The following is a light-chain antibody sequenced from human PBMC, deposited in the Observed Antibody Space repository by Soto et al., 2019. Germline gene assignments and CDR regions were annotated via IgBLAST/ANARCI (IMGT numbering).Light chain of an antibody. CDR1: QSVSSSY. Sequence: EIVLTQSPGTLSLSPGERATLSCRASQSVSSSYLAWYQQKPGQAPRLLIYGASSRATGIPDRFSGSGSGTDFTLTISRLEPEEFSVYYFQQYGISPGTFGQGTKVEIK. CDR2: GAS. J-gene: IGKJ1*01. V-gene: IGKV3-20*01. CDR3: QQYGISPGT.